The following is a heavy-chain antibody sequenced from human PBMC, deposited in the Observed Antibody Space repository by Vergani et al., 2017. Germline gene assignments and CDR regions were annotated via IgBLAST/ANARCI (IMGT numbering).Heavy chain of an antibody. J-gene: IGHJ4*02. CDR3: AKDWTGTGDYFDY. V-gene: IGHV3-30*18. CDR1: GFTFSSYG. D-gene: IGHD3/OR15-3a*01. CDR2: ISYDGSNK. Sequence: VQLLESGGGVVQPGRSLRLSCAASGFTFSSYGMHWVRQAPGKGLEWVAVISYDGSNKYYADSVKGRFTISRDNSKNTLYLQMNSLRAEDTAVYYCAKDWTGTGDYFDYWGQGTLVTVSS.